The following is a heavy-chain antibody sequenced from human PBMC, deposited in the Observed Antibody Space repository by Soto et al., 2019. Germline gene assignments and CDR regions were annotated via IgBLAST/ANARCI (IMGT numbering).Heavy chain of an antibody. D-gene: IGHD6-19*01. V-gene: IGHV3-33*01. CDR2: IWYDGSNK. CDR3: ASLAVADDY. Sequence: QVQLVESGGGVVQPGRSLRLSCAASGFTFSRYGMHWVHQAPGKGLEWVAVIWYDGSNKYYADSVKGRFTISRDNSKNTLYLQMNSLRAEDTAVYYCASLAVADDYWGQGTLVTVSS. CDR1: GFTFSRYG. J-gene: IGHJ4*02.